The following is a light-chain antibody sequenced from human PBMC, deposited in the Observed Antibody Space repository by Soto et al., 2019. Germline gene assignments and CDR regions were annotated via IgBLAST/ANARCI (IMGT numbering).Light chain of an antibody. Sequence: QSVLTQPTSVSAAPGQKVTISCSGSSSNIGNNYVSWYQQLPGTAPKLLIYDNNKRPSGIPARFSGSKSGTSATLGITGHQTGDEADYYCGTWDSSLSAVVFGGGTKVTVL. J-gene: IGLJ2*01. CDR2: DNN. CDR3: GTWDSSLSAVV. CDR1: SSNIGNNY. V-gene: IGLV1-51*01.